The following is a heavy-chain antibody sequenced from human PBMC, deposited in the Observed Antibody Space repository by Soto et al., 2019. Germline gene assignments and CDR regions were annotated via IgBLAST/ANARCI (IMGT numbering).Heavy chain of an antibody. V-gene: IGHV1-2*02. CDR2: INPNSGGT. Sequence: ASVKVSCKASGYTFTGYYMHWVRQAPGQGLEWMGWINPNSGGTNYAQKFQGRVTMTRGTSISTAYMELSRLRSDETAVYYCARVDSGYVNDDFYIWGQGTMVTVSS. D-gene: IGHD5-12*01. J-gene: IGHJ3*02. CDR3: ARVDSGYVNDDFYI. CDR1: GYTFTGYY.